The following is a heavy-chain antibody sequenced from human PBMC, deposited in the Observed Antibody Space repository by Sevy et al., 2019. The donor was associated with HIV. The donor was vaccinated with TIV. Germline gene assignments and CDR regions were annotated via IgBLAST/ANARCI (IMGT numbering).Heavy chain of an antibody. J-gene: IGHJ5*02. Sequence: GGSLRLSCAASGFTFSIAWMSWVRQVPGKGLEWVGRIKSKTNGGTTDYAAPVKGRFTSSRDDSKTTLYLQMNNLKTVFPAVYYCTTYGLFAPLGQGTLVTVSS. CDR1: GFTFSIAW. V-gene: IGHV3-15*01. CDR3: TTYGLFAP. D-gene: IGHD4-17*01. CDR2: IKSKTNGGTT.